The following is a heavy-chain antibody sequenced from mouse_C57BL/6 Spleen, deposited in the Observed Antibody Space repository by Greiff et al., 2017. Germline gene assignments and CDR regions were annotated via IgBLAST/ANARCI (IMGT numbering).Heavy chain of an antibody. D-gene: IGHD2-5*01. CDR2: ISDGGSYT. CDR1: GFTFSSYA. J-gene: IGHJ1*03. CDR3: ARDNYSNYWYFDV. V-gene: IGHV5-4*01. Sequence: DVMLVESGGGLVKPGGSLKLSCAASGFTFSSYAMSWVRQTPEKRLEWVATISDGGSYTYYPDNVKGRFTISRDNAKNNLYLQMSHLKSEDTAMYYCARDNYSNYWYFDVWGTGTTVTVSS.